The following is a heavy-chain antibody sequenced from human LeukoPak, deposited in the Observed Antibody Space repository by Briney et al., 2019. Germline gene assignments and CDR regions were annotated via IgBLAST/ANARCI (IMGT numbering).Heavy chain of an antibody. CDR3: ARDRYYYDSSGSNIFDY. CDR1: GGSISSYY. V-gene: IGHV4-59*12. CDR2: IYYSGST. D-gene: IGHD3-22*01. Sequence: SETLSLTCTVSGGSISSYYWSWIRQPPGKGLEWIGYIYYSGSTNYNPSLKSRVTISVVTSKNQFSLKLSSVTAADTAVYYCARDRYYYDSSGSNIFDYWGQGTLVTVSS. J-gene: IGHJ4*02.